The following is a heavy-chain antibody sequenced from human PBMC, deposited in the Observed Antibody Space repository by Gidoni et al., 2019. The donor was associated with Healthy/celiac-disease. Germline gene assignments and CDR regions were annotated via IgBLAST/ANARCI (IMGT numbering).Heavy chain of an antibody. CDR1: GFTFGTAR. CDR2: IKSKTDGGRT. Sequence: EVQLVESGGGLVKPGGSRRVSCAASGFTFGTARMSWVRPAPGKGLEWVGRIKSKTDGGRTDYAAPVKGRFTISRDDSKNTLYLQMNSLKTEDTAVYYCTTDPRSVTLWYYYGMDVWGQGTTVTVSS. J-gene: IGHJ6*02. D-gene: IGHD4-4*01. CDR3: TTDPRSVTLWYYYGMDV. V-gene: IGHV3-15*01.